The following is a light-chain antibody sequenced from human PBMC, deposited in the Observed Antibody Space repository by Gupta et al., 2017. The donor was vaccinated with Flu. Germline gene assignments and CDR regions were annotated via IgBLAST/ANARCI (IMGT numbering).Light chain of an antibody. CDR3: QQTYTTPLLT. Sequence: DRVTITCRASQSISNYLNWYQQKPGEAPKLLVYRASSLQSGVPSRFSGSGSGTDFTLTISSLQPEDCTTYFCQQTYTTPLLTFGLGTKVDIK. CDR2: RAS. CDR1: QSISNY. V-gene: IGKV1-39*01. J-gene: IGKJ3*01.